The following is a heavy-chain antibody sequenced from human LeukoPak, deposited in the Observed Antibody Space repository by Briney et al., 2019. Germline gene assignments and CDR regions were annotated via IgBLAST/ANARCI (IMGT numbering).Heavy chain of an antibody. V-gene: IGHV4-31*03. J-gene: IGHJ4*02. D-gene: IGHD1-14*01. CDR3: ARVTTRGTRTRGYYFDY. CDR2: IYYSGST. Sequence: SETLSLTCTVSGGSISSGGYNWSWIRQHPGKGLEWIGYIYYSGSTYYNPSLKSRVTTSVDTSKNQFSLKLSSVTAADTAVYYCARVTTRGTRTRGYYFDYWGQGTLVTVSS. CDR1: GGSISSGGYN.